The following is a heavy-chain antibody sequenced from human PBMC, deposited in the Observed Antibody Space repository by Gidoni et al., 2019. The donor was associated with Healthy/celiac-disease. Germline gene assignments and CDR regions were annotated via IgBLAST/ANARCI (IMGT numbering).Heavy chain of an antibody. Sequence: QVPLKESGPVLVKPTETLTLTCTVSGFSPTNARMGVSWIRQPPGKALEWLAHIFSNDEKSYSTSLKSRLTISKDTSKSQVVLTMTNMDPVDTATYYCARIRRSSGGYYFDYWGQGTLVTVSS. D-gene: IGHD6-19*01. CDR1: GFSPTNARMG. J-gene: IGHJ4*02. CDR2: IFSNDEK. V-gene: IGHV2-26*01. CDR3: ARIRRSSGGYYFDY.